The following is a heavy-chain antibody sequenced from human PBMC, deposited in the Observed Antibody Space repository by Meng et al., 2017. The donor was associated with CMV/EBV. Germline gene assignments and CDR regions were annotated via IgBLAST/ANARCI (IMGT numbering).Heavy chain of an antibody. CDR2: ITTIYGTE. Sequence: QVEVGQAGGEVKKPGSSVKVACKDAGGHFRSYAVSWVQQAAGLGVAWVGEITTIYGTENYAPKFQGRVTITADESTGTAYMELSSLRAEDTAVYNCARNQPSLGWSHEDYWGQGTLVTVSS. CDR1: GGHFRSYA. D-gene: IGHD2-15*01. J-gene: IGHJ4*02. CDR3: ARNQPSLGWSHEDY. V-gene: IGHV1-69*01.